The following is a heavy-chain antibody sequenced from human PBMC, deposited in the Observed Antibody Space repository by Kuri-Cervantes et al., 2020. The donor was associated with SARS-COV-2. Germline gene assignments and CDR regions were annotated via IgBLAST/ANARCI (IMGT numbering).Heavy chain of an antibody. V-gene: IGHV1-2*04. CDR3: ARVMVRGIIQYYYYAMDV. CDR2: INPNSGGT. Sequence: ASVKVSRKASGYTFSDYYMYWVRQAPGQGLEWMGWINPNSGGTNYAQKFQGWVTMTRDTSISTAYMELGRLRSDDTAVYYCARVMVRGIIQYYYYAMDVWGQGTTVTVSS. J-gene: IGHJ6*02. D-gene: IGHD3-10*01. CDR1: GYTFSDYY.